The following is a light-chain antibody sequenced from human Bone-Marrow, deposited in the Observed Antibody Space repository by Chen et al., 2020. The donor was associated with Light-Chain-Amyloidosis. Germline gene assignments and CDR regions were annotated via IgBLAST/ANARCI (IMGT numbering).Light chain of an antibody. CDR3: QQYYSTPIT. V-gene: IGKV4-1*01. J-gene: IGKJ5*01. Sequence: DIVMTQSPDSLAVSLGERATINCKSSQSVLYSSNNNNYLAWYQHKPGQPPKLLIYWASTRQVGVPDRFSGSGSGTDFTLTISSLQAEDVAVYYCQQYYSTPITFGQGTRLEIK. CDR1: QSVLYSSNNNNY. CDR2: WAS.